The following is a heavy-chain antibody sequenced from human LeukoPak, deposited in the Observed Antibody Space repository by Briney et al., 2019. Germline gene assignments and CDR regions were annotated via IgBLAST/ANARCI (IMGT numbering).Heavy chain of an antibody. V-gene: IGHV3-7*03. D-gene: IGHD3-22*01. Sequence: GGSLRLSCAASGFTFSNYWMNWVRQAPGKGLEWVANIKQDGSEKYYVDSVKGRFTISRDNAKNSLYLQMSSVRVDDTAVYYCARGRGRYYDSRGFYWGYYFDSWGQGILVTVST. CDR2: IKQDGSEK. J-gene: IGHJ4*02. CDR3: ARGRGRYYDSRGFYWGYYFDS. CDR1: GFTFSNYW.